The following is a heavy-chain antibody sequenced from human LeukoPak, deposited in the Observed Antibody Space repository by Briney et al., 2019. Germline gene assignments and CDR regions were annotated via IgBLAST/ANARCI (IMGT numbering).Heavy chain of an antibody. V-gene: IGHV4-34*01. D-gene: IGHD2-8*02. CDR3: ARSYCTGGVCRNPYYYDMDV. Sequence: SETLSLTCAVYGESFRGYYWRWIRQPPGKGLEWIGEINHSGSTNYNPSLKSRVTISVDTFQNQFSLKLSSVTAAGTAVYYCARSYCTGGVCRNPYYYDMDVWGKGTTVTVSS. CDR1: GESFRGYY. J-gene: IGHJ6*03. CDR2: INHSGST.